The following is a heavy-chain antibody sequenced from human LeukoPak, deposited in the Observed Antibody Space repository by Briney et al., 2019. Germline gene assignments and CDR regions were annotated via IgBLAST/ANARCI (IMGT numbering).Heavy chain of an antibody. CDR1: GGSISSGSYY. V-gene: IGHV4-61*02. J-gene: IGHJ6*03. Sequence: TLSLTCTVSGGSISSGSYYWSWIRQPAGKGLEWIGRIYTSGSTNYNPSLKSRVTMSVDTSKNQFSLKLSSVTAADTAVYYCARDTGPRDFYYYYYMDVWGKGTTVTVSS. CDR3: ARDTGPRDFYYYYYMDV. D-gene: IGHD3-3*01. CDR2: IYTSGST.